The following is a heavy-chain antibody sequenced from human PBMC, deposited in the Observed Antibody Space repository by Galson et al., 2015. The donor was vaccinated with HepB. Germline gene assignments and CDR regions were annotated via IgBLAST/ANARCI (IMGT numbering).Heavy chain of an antibody. CDR2: ISYDGSNK. D-gene: IGHD2-8*01. J-gene: IGHJ4*02. V-gene: IGHV3-30*18. CDR1: GFTFSSYG. Sequence: SLRLSCAASGFTFSSYGMHWVRQAPGKGLEWVAVISYDGSNKYYADSVKGRFTISRDNSKNTLYLQMNSLRAEDTAVYYCAKDKEYCTNGVCYTLYYFDYWGQGTLVTVSS. CDR3: AKDKEYCTNGVCYTLYYFDY.